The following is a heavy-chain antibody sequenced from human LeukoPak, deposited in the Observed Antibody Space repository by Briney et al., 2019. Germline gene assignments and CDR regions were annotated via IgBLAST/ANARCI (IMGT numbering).Heavy chain of an antibody. CDR1: GFTFSSYW. J-gene: IGHJ4*02. CDR2: INSDGSST. V-gene: IGHV3-74*01. CDR3: ATRGYDILTGYFDFDY. Sequence: GGSLRLSCAASGFTFSSYWMHWVRQAPGKGLVWVSRINSDGSSTSYADSVKGRFTISRDNAKNTLYLQMNSLRAEDTAVYYCATRGYDILTGYFDFDYWGQGTLVTVSS. D-gene: IGHD3-9*01.